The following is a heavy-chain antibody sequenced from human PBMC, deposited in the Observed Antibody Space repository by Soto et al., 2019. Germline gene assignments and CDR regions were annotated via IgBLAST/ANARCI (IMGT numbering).Heavy chain of an antibody. V-gene: IGHV1-69*06. D-gene: IGHD2-15*01. J-gene: IGHJ4*02. CDR3: ARGKRGYCSGGSCYTYYFDY. Sequence: QVQLVQSGAEVKKPGSSVKVSCKASGGTFSSYAISWVRQAPGQGLEWMGGIIPIFGTANYAQKFQGRVTITADKSTSTANMELSSLRSEDTAVYYCARGKRGYCSGGSCYTYYFDYWGQGTMVTVSS. CDR2: IIPIFGTA. CDR1: GGTFSSYA.